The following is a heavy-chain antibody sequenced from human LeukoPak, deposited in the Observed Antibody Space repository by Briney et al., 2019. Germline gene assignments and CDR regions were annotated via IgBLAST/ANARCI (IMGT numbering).Heavy chain of an antibody. D-gene: IGHD3-16*02. CDR1: GFTFSTYA. Sequence: GGSLRLSCAASGFTFSTYAMSWVRQAPGQGLDWVSVISRGGADKYYSDSVKGRFTISRDDSKNTLYLYMNSLRGDDRAVYYCATYRRGPSYYFDFWGQGTLVTVSS. J-gene: IGHJ4*02. CDR3: ATYRRGPSYYFDF. CDR2: ISRGGADK. V-gene: IGHV3-23*01.